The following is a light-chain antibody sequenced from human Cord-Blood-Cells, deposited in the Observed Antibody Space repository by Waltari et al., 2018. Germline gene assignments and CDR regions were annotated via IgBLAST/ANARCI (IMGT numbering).Light chain of an antibody. CDR3: MQCTHWPYMYT. CDR2: KVS. Sequence: DVVMTQSPLSLPVTLGQPASISCRSSQSLVYSDGNTYLNWFQQRPGQSPRRLIYKVSNRDSGVPDRFSGSGSGTDFTLKISRVEAEDVGVYYCMQCTHWPYMYTFGQGTKLEIK. CDR1: QSLVYSDGNTY. V-gene: IGKV2-30*01. J-gene: IGKJ2*01.